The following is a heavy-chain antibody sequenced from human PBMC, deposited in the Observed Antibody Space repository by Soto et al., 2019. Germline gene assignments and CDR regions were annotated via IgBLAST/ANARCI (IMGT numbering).Heavy chain of an antibody. J-gene: IGHJ4*02. CDR3: AKDSGAVAGPY. V-gene: IGHV3-23*01. Sequence: GWSLRLSCAASGFSFSSYAMSWVRQAPGKGLEWVSGISGGGGSTDYADSVKGRFTISRDNSKNTLYLQLNSLRAEDTAVYYCAKDSGAVAGPYWGQGTLVTGS. CDR1: GFSFSSYA. D-gene: IGHD6-19*01. CDR2: ISGGGGST.